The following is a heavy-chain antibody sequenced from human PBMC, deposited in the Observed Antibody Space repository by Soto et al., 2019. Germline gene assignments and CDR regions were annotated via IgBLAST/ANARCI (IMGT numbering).Heavy chain of an antibody. CDR1: GFTFSSYE. J-gene: IGHJ4*02. V-gene: IGHV3-48*03. CDR2: MSGSGSMI. D-gene: IGHD3-3*01. CDR3: ANDFWGEYY. Sequence: PGGSLRLSCAASGFTFSSYEMNWVRQAPGKGLGWVSYMSGSGSMIYYADSVKGRFTISRDNAKNSLYLQMNSLRAEDTAVYYCANDFWGEYYWGQGTLVTVSS.